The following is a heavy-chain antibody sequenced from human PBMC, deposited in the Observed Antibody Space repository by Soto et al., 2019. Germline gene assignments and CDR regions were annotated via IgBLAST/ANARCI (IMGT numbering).Heavy chain of an antibody. D-gene: IGHD4-17*01. Sequence: TLSLTCTVSGGSISSYYWSWIRQPPGKGLEWIGYIYYSGSTNYNPSLKSRVTISVDTSKNQFSLKLSSVTAADTAVYYCASYGDGFDYWGQGTLVTVSS. CDR3: ASYGDGFDY. CDR2: IYYSGST. CDR1: GGSISSYY. V-gene: IGHV4-59*08. J-gene: IGHJ4*02.